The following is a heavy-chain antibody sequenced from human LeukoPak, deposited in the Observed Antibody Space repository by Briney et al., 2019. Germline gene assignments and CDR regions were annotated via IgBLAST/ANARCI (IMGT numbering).Heavy chain of an antibody. CDR1: GFTFSSYW. J-gene: IGHJ4*02. CDR2: IKQDGSEK. CDR3: ARDREDNPTVVTY. Sequence: QPGGSLRLSCAASGFTFSSYWMSWVRQAPGKGLEWVANIKQDGSEKYYVDSVKGRFTISKDNAKNSLYLQMNSLRAEDTAVYYCARDREDNPTVVTYWGQGTLVTVSS. D-gene: IGHD4-23*01. V-gene: IGHV3-7*01.